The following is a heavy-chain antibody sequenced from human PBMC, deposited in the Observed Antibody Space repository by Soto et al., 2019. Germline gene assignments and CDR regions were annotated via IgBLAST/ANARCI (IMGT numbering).Heavy chain of an antibody. J-gene: IGHJ3*02. Sequence: ASVKVSCKASGYTFTGYYMHWVRQAPGQRLEWMGWINPNSGGTNYAQKFQGRVTMTRDTSISTAYMELSRLRSDDTAVYYCARGSSSWAENAFDILGQRKIVTVSS. CDR2: INPNSGGT. CDR3: ARGSSSWAENAFDI. V-gene: IGHV1-2*02. CDR1: GYTFTGYY. D-gene: IGHD6-13*01.